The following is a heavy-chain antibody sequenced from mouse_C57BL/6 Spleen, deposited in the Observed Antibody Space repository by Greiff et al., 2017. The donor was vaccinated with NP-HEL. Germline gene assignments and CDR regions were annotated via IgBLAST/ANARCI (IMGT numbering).Heavy chain of an antibody. V-gene: IGHV1-74*01. CDR2: IHPSDSDT. CDR3: AMMDYYGSSFFDY. J-gene: IGHJ2*01. Sequence: QVQLQQPGAELVKPGASVKVSCKASGYTFTSYWMHWVKQRPGQGLEWIGRIHPSDSDTNYNQKFKGKATLTVDKSSSTAYMQLSSLTSEDSAVYYCAMMDYYGSSFFDYWGQGTTLTVSS. CDR1: GYTFTSYW. D-gene: IGHD1-1*01.